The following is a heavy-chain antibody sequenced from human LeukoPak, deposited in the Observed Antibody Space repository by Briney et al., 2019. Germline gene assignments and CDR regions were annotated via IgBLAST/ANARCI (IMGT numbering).Heavy chain of an antibody. CDR1: GFTFSSYA. CDR2: ISYDGSNK. J-gene: IGHJ6*02. CDR3: ARDRRTYSSSWYGGMDV. V-gene: IGHV3-30*04. D-gene: IGHD6-13*01. Sequence: PGGSLRLSCAASGFTFSSYAMHWVRQAPGKGLEWVAVISYDGSNKYYADSVKGRFTISRDNSKNTLYLQMNSLRAEDRAVYYCARDRRTYSSSWYGGMDVWGQGTTVTVSS.